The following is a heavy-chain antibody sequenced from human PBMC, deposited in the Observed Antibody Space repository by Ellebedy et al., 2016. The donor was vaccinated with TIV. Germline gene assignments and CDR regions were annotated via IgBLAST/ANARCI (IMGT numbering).Heavy chain of an antibody. CDR2: ISAYNGNT. D-gene: IGHD6-6*01. CDR3: ARDTSIGYSSTWWDKADYYYMDV. V-gene: IGHV1-18*01. J-gene: IGHJ6*03. Sequence: AASVKVSCKASGYSFTSYGISWVRQAPGQGLEWMGWISAYNGNTNYIENLQGRVTITTDTSTSTVYMELRSLKSDDTAVYYCARDTSIGYSSTWWDKADYYYMDVWGKGTTVTVSS. CDR1: GYSFTSYG.